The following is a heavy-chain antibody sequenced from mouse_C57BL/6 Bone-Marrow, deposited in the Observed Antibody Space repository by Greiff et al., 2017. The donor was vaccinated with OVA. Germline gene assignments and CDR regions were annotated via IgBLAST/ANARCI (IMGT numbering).Heavy chain of an antibody. D-gene: IGHD2-1*01. J-gene: IGHJ1*03. CDR1: GYTFTTYS. V-gene: IGHV1-47*01. CDR2: FHPYNDDT. CDR3: ANYGNYSWDYDV. Sequence: VQLQQSVAELVKPGASVKMSCKASGYTFTTYSIEWMKQNHGKSLEWIGNFHPYNDDTKYNEKFKGKATLTVEKSSSTAYLELSRLTSEDSAVYYCANYGNYSWDYDVWGTGTTVTVSS.